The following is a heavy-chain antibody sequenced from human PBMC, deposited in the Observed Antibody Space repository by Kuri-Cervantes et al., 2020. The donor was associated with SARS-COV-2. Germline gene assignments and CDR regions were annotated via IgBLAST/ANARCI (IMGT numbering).Heavy chain of an antibody. D-gene: IGHD1-1*01. CDR1: GFTFSSYP. J-gene: IGHJ4*02. Sequence: GGSLRLSCAASGFTFSSYPIHWVRQAPGKGLVWVSRINPDGSYTNNADSVKGRFTLSRDNAKNMLFLQMNSLRAEDTAVYYCVRDGDHWNFDYWGQGTLVTVSS. CDR2: INPDGSYT. V-gene: IGHV3-74*01. CDR3: VRDGDHWNFDY.